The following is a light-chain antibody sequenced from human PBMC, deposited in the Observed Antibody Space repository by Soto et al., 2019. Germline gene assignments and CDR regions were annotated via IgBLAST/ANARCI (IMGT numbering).Light chain of an antibody. CDR2: DVS. Sequence: QSALTHPASVSGSPGQSITIACTGTSSDVGGYNYVSWYQQHPGRAPKLMIYDVSNRPSGVSNRFSASKSGNTASLTISGLQAEDEADYYCSSYTSSSTLVFGGGTKLTVL. J-gene: IGLJ2*01. CDR3: SSYTSSSTLV. CDR1: SSDVGGYNY. V-gene: IGLV2-14*01.